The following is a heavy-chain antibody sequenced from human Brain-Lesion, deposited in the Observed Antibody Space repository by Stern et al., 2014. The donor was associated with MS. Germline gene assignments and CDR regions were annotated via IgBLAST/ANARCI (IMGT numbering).Heavy chain of an antibody. CDR3: ARGYGDAYYRGLDV. CDR2: IRSTTTYI. J-gene: IGHJ6*02. Sequence: MQLVESGGGLDKRGGSLRLSCADYGFSRSPYSVSWVRQAPGKGLEWVSSIRSTTTYIYYVDSVKGRFTISRDNAKNSVFLQMNGLGADDTAVYYCARGYGDAYYRGLDVWGQGTTVTVSS. CDR1: GFSRSPYS. D-gene: IGHD4-17*01. V-gene: IGHV3-21*01.